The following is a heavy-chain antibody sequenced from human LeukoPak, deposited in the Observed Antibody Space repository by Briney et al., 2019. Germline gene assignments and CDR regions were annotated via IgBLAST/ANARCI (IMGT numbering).Heavy chain of an antibody. CDR1: GASIRSHY. V-gene: IGHV4-59*11. D-gene: IGHD2-15*01. CDR2: MYYSGNS. J-gene: IGHJ4*02. CDR3: ARVVGGVVVVAATVYYFDY. Sequence: SETLSLTCTVSGASIRSHYWSWIRQPPGKGLEWIGYMYYSGNSNYNPALKSRVTISVDTSKNQFSLKMISVTAADTAVYYCARVVGGVVVVAATVYYFDYWGQGTLVTVSS.